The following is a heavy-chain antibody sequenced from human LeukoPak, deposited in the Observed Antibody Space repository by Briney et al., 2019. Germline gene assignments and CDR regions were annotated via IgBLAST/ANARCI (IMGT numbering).Heavy chain of an antibody. V-gene: IGHV3-23*01. J-gene: IGHJ4*02. CDR2: ISGTGGST. CDR3: AKVRTGHYFDY. Sequence: GGSLRLSCAASGFTFSNYAMSWVRQAPGKGLEWVSSISGTGGSTYYADFVKGRFTISRDNSNNTLFLQMNSLRAEDTAVYYCAKVRTGHYFDYWGQGTLVTASS. CDR1: GFTFSNYA. D-gene: IGHD1-1*01.